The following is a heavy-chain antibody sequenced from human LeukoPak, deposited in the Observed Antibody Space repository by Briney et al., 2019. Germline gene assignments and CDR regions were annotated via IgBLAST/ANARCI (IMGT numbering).Heavy chain of an antibody. V-gene: IGHV3-7*01. Sequence: GGSLRLSCAASGFTFTTYWMSWVRQAPGKGLEWVANIRQDGSEKYYVDSVKGRFTISRDNAKNSLYLQMNSLRVEDTAVYYCASDGERDLPLHYWGQGTLVTVSS. CDR2: IRQDGSEK. D-gene: IGHD3-10*01. CDR3: ASDGERDLPLHY. CDR1: GFTFTTYW. J-gene: IGHJ4*02.